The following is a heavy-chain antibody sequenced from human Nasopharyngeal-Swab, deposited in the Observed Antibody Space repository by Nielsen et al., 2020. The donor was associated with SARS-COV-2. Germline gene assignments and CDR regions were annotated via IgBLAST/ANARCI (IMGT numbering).Heavy chain of an antibody. CDR3: AKGFGGLAVAGHYFDY. CDR2: ISGSGGST. Sequence: GESLKISCAASGFTFSSYAMSWVRQAPGKGLEWVSAISGSGGSTYYADSVKGRFTISRDNSKNTLYLQMNSLRAEDTAVYYCAKGFGGLAVAGHYFDYWGQGTLVTVSS. V-gene: IGHV3-23*01. D-gene: IGHD6-19*01. J-gene: IGHJ4*02. CDR1: GFTFSSYA.